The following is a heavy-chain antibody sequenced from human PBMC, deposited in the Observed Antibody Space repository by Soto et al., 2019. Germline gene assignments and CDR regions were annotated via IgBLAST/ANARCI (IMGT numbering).Heavy chain of an antibody. D-gene: IGHD5-18*01. CDR1: GGTFSSYA. CDR3: ARVDGYSYGYKYYYYCMDV. Sequence: SVKVSCKASGGTFSSYAISWVRQAPGQGLEWMGGIIPIFGTANYAQKFQGRVTITADESTSTAYMELSSLRSEDTAVYYCARVDGYSYGYKYYYYCMDVWGQATTVTVSS. V-gene: IGHV1-69*13. J-gene: IGHJ6*02. CDR2: IIPIFGTA.